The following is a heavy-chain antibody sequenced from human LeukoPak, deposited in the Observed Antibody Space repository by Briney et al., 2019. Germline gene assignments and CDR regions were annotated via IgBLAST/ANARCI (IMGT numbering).Heavy chain of an antibody. Sequence: PSQTLSLTCTVSGGSISSGGYYWSWIRQHPGKGLEWIGYIYYSGSTYYNPSLKSRVTISVDTSKNQFSLKLSSVTAADTAVYYCARESADGSGSYSPMDVWGQGTTVTVSS. CDR2: IYYSGST. D-gene: IGHD3-10*01. J-gene: IGHJ6*02. CDR3: ARESADGSGSYSPMDV. CDR1: GGSISSGGYY. V-gene: IGHV4-30-4*08.